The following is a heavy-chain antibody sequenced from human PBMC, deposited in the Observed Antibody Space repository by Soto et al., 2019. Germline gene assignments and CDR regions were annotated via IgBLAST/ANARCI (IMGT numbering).Heavy chain of an antibody. CDR3: ARETMVRGVIMLGGAFDY. CDR1: GFTFSSYA. Sequence: QVQLVESGGGVVQPGRSLRLSCAASGFTFSSYAMHWVRQAPGKGLEWVAVISYDGSNKYYADSVKGRFTISRDNSKNTLYLQMNSLRAEDTAVYHCARETMVRGVIMLGGAFDYWGQGTLVTVSS. V-gene: IGHV3-30-3*01. J-gene: IGHJ4*02. D-gene: IGHD3-10*01. CDR2: ISYDGSNK.